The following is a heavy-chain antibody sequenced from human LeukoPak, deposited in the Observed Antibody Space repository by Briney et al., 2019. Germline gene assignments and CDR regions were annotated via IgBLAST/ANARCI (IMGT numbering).Heavy chain of an antibody. CDR2: SSSSGSTI. CDR1: GFTFSSYE. Sequence: PGGSLRLSCAASGFTFSSYEMNWVRQAPGKGLEWGSYSSSSGSTIYYADSVKGRFTISRDNAKNSLYLQMNSLRAEDTAVYYCAREHCSSTNCSYFDYWGQGTLVTVSS. CDR3: AREHCSSTNCSYFDY. J-gene: IGHJ4*02. V-gene: IGHV3-48*03. D-gene: IGHD2-2*01.